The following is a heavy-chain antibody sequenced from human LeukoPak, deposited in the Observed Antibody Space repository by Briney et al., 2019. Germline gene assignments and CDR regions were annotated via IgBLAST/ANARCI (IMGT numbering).Heavy chain of an antibody. CDR3: ARRPSKYYDILTGYYRSEFDY. Sequence: ASVKVSCKASGYTFNGHYMHWVRQAPGQGLEWMGWINPNSGGTNYAQKFQGRVTMTRDTSISTAYMELSRLRSEDTAVYYCARRPSKYYDILTGYYRSEFDYWGQGTLVTVSS. CDR1: GYTFNGHY. J-gene: IGHJ4*02. D-gene: IGHD3-9*01. V-gene: IGHV1-2*02. CDR2: INPNSGGT.